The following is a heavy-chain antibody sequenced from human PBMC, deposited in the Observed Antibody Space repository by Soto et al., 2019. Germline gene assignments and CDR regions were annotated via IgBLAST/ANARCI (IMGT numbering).Heavy chain of an antibody. CDR1: GFTFSDYY. Sequence: QVQLVESGGGLVKPGGSLRLSCAAPGFTFSDYYMTWIRQAPGKGLEWLSYINKGGRVVYYADSVNGRFTISRDNPKHSLFLPTNGLRVEDTAVYHCARSIAGNTGHAMDVWGQGTAVTVSS. V-gene: IGHV3-11*01. D-gene: IGHD1-26*01. CDR3: ARSIAGNTGHAMDV. CDR2: INKGGRVV. J-gene: IGHJ6*02.